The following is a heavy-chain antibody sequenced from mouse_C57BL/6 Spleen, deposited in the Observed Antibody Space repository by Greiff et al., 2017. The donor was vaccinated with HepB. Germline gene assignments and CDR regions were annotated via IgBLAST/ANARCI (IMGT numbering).Heavy chain of an antibody. J-gene: IGHJ2*01. V-gene: IGHV1-4*01. CDR3: ARSVITTVVLDY. CDR2: INPSSGYT. D-gene: IGHD1-1*01. Sequence: QVQLQQSGAELARPGASVKMSCKASGYTFTSYTMHWVKQRPGQGLEWIGYINPSSGYTKYNQKFKDKATLTADKSSSTAYMQLSSLTSEDSAVYYCARSVITTVVLDYWCQGTTLTVSS. CDR1: GYTFTSYT.